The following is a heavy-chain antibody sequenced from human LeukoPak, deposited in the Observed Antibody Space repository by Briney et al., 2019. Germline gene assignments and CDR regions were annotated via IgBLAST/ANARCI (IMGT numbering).Heavy chain of an antibody. CDR3: ARARYYDFWSGSPPEGFDY. D-gene: IGHD3-3*01. J-gene: IGHJ4*02. Sequence: ASVKVSCKASGGTFSSYAISWVRQAPGQGLEWMGGIIPIFGTANYAQKFQGRVTITTDESTSTAYMELSSLRSEDTAVYYCARARYYDFWSGSPPEGFDYWGQGTLVTVSS. CDR2: IIPIFGTA. V-gene: IGHV1-69*05. CDR1: GGTFSSYA.